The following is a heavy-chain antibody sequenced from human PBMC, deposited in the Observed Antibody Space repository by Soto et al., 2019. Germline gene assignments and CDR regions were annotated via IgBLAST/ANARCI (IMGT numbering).Heavy chain of an antibody. CDR1: GFTFSSYS. Sequence: EVQLVESGGGLVKPGGSLRLSCAASGFTFSSYSMNWVRQAPGKGLEWVSSISSSSSYIYYADSVKGRFTISRDNAKNSLYLQMNSLRAEDTAVYYCARTYGSEPTLMSYYYYGMDVWGQGTTVTVSS. CDR2: ISSSSSYI. CDR3: ARTYGSEPTLMSYYYYGMDV. J-gene: IGHJ6*02. V-gene: IGHV3-21*01. D-gene: IGHD3-10*01.